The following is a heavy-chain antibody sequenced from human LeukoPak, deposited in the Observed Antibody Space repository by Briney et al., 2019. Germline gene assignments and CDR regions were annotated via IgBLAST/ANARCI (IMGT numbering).Heavy chain of an antibody. V-gene: IGHV3-23*01. CDR1: GFTFGSFE. D-gene: IGHD3-10*01. Sequence: GGSLRLSCAASGFTFGSFEMNWVRQAPGKGLEWVSGISPSGDITYYADSVKGRFTISRDNSKNTLYLEVISLTAEDTAVYYCAKDDAWLRFGEWSQGTLVTVSS. CDR3: AKDDAWLRFGE. CDR2: ISPSGDIT. J-gene: IGHJ4*02.